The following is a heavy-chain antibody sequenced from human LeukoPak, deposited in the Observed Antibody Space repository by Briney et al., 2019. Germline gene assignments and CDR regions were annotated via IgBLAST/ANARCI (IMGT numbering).Heavy chain of an antibody. CDR2: ISGSGGST. V-gene: IGHV3-23*01. J-gene: IGHJ4*02. CDR1: GFTFSSYA. D-gene: IGHD5-24*01. CDR3: AKDSWDGYNSRTGY. Sequence: GGSLRLSCAASGFTFSSYAMSWVRQAPGKGLEWVSAISGSGGSTYYADSVKGRFTISRDNSKNTLYLQMNSLRAEDTAVYYCAKDSWDGYNSRTGYWGQGTLVAVSS.